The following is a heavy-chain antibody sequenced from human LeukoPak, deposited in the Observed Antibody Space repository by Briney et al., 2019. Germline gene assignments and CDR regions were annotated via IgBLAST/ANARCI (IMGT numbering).Heavy chain of an antibody. V-gene: IGHV3-21*01. J-gene: IGHJ4*02. CDR1: GFTFSIYS. D-gene: IGHD4-23*01. CDR3: ARQNYGGNSVSDY. CDR2: ISSSSNYI. Sequence: GGSLRLSCAAPGFTFSIYSVNWVRQAPGKGLEWVSSISSSSNYIYYADSVKGRFTISRDNAKNSLYLQMNSLRAEDTAVYYCARQNYGGNSVSDYWGQGTLVTVSS.